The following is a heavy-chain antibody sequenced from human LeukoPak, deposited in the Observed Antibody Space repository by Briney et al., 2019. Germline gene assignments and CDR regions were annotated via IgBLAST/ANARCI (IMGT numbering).Heavy chain of an antibody. Sequence: SETLSLTCAVYGGSFSGYYWSWIRQPPGKGLEWIGEINHSGSTNYNPSLKSRVTISVDTSKNQFSLKLSSVTAADTAVYYCARGRRYYYGSGSHYWFDPWGQGTLVTVSS. V-gene: IGHV4-34*01. CDR1: GGSFSGYY. CDR3: ARGRRYYYGSGSHYWFDP. J-gene: IGHJ5*02. CDR2: INHSGST. D-gene: IGHD3-10*01.